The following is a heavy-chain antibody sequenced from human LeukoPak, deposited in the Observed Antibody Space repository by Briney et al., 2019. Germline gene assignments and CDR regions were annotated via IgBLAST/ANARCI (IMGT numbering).Heavy chain of an antibody. CDR1: GFTFSDYY. Sequence: AGGSLRLSCAASGFTFSDYYMSWVRQAPGKGLEWVSYISSSGSTIYYADSVKGRFTISRDNSKNTLYLQMNSLRTEDTAVYYCARGDKQLVFNRNKGGFDPWGQGTLVTVSS. CDR2: ISSSGSTI. V-gene: IGHV3-11*04. CDR3: ARGDKQLVFNRNKGGFDP. J-gene: IGHJ5*02. D-gene: IGHD6-13*01.